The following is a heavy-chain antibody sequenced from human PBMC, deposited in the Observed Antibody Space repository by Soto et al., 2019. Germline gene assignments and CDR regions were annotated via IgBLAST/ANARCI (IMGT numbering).Heavy chain of an antibody. D-gene: IGHD3-3*01. CDR3: ARDPPNITIFGVVIISPHYYGMDV. J-gene: IGHJ6*02. Sequence: EVQLVESGGGLVQPGGSLRLSCAASGFTFSSYSMNWVRQAPGKGLEWVSYISSSSSTIYYADSVKGRFTISRDTAKNSLYLQMNSLRDEDTAVYYCARDPPNITIFGVVIISPHYYGMDVWGQGTTVTVSS. V-gene: IGHV3-48*02. CDR2: ISSSSSTI. CDR1: GFTFSSYS.